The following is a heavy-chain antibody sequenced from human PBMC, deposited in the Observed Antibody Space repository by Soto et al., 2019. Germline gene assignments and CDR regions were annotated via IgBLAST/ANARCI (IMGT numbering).Heavy chain of an antibody. CDR3: ARGMATHYYYYGMDV. D-gene: IGHD5-12*01. J-gene: IGHJ6*02. CDR2: ISSSSSYI. CDR1: GFTFSIYS. V-gene: IGHV3-21*01. Sequence: GGSLRLSCAASGFTFSIYSMNWVRQAPGKGLEWVSSISSSSSYIYYADSVKGRFTISRDNAKNSLYLQMNSLRAEDTAVYYCARGMATHYYYYGMDVWGQGTTVTVSS.